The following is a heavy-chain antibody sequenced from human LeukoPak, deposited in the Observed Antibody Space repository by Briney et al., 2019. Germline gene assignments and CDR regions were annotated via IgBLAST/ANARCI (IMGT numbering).Heavy chain of an antibody. V-gene: IGHV4-39*01. Sequence: KTSETLSLTCTVSGGSISCSSYYWGWIRQPPGKGLEWIGTIYYSGSTYYNPSLKSRVTISVDTSKNQFSLKLSSVTAADTAVYYCARHLTTYYYDSSGSYPWGQGTLVTVSS. D-gene: IGHD3-22*01. CDR3: ARHLTTYYYDSSGSYP. J-gene: IGHJ4*02. CDR2: IYYSGST. CDR1: GGSISCSSYY.